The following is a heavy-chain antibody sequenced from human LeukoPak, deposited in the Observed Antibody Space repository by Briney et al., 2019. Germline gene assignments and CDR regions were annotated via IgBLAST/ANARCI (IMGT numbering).Heavy chain of an antibody. Sequence: SETLSLTCTVSGGSISSSSYYWGWIRQPPGKGLEWIGSIYYSGSTYYNPSLKSRVTISVDTSKNQFSLKLSSVTAADTAVYYCARQRQWLGYYYYYMDVWGKGTTVTVSS. V-gene: IGHV4-39*01. CDR3: ARQRQWLGYYYYYMDV. CDR1: GGSISSSSYY. CDR2: IYYSGST. D-gene: IGHD6-19*01. J-gene: IGHJ6*03.